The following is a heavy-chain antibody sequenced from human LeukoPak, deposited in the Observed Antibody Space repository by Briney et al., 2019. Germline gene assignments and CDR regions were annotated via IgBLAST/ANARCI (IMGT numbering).Heavy chain of an antibody. CDR2: IYYSGST. V-gene: IGHV4-39*07. CDR1: GGSISSSSYY. D-gene: IGHD6-13*01. CDR3: ARGVVAAAGRTFDF. J-gene: IGHJ4*02. Sequence: SETLSLTCTVSGGSISSSSYYWGWIRQPPGKGLEWIGSIYYSGSTYYNPSLKSRVIISVDTSKNQFSLKLSSVTAADTAVYYCARGVVAAAGRTFDFWGQGTLVTVPS.